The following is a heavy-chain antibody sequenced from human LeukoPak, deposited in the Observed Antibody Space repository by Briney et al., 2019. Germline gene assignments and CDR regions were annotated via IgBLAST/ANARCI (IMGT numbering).Heavy chain of an antibody. CDR2: ISGSGGST. V-gene: IGHV3-23*01. CDR1: GFTFSSYA. CDR3: AELGITMIGGV. D-gene: IGHD3-10*02. J-gene: IGHJ6*04. Sequence: GGSLRLSCAASGFTFSSYAMSWVRRAPGKGLEWVSAISGSGGSTYYADSVKGRFTISRDNAKNSLYLQMNSLRAEDTAVYYCAELGITMIGGVWGKGTTVTISS.